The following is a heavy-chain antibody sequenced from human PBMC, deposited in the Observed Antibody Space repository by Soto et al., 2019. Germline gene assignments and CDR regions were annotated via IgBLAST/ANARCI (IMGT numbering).Heavy chain of an antibody. J-gene: IGHJ6*02. CDR3: TRDDYSNPLGMDV. CDR2: IRSKAYGGTT. Sequence: GGSLRLSCTASGFTFGDYAMSWFRQAPGKGLEWVGFIRSKAYGGTTEYAASVKGRFTISRDDSKSIAYLQMNSLKTEDTAVYYCTRDDYSNPLGMDVWGQGTTVTVSS. CDR1: GFTFGDYA. V-gene: IGHV3-49*03. D-gene: IGHD4-4*01.